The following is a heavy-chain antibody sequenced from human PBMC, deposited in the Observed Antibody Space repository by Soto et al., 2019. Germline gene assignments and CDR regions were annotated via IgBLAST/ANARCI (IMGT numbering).Heavy chain of an antibody. CDR1: GGSISSYY. J-gene: IGHJ6*02. Sequence: QVQLQESGPGLLRPSETLSLSYTVSGGSISSYYWSWFRQSPGKRMEWIGYVHHSWGSSYNPSLQSRVAISLDTSKSQFSLKVTAVTATDTAVYYCARQGFGPLHGLVDVWGQGTTVTVFS. V-gene: IGHV4-59*08. D-gene: IGHD3-10*01. CDR2: VHHSWGS. CDR3: ARQGFGPLHGLVDV.